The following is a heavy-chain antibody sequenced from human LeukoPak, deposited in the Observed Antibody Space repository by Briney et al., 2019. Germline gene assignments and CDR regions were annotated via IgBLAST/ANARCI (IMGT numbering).Heavy chain of an antibody. V-gene: IGHV3-33*01. Sequence: HLGGSLRLSCAAAGFTFSSYGMHWVRQAPGKGLEWVAVIWYDGSNKYYADSVKGRFTISRDNSKNTLYLQMNSLRAEDTAVYYCARDWGGSHCFDYWGQGTLVTVSS. CDR1: GFTFSSYG. CDR2: IWYDGSNK. CDR3: ARDWGGSHCFDY. D-gene: IGHD3-10*01. J-gene: IGHJ4*02.